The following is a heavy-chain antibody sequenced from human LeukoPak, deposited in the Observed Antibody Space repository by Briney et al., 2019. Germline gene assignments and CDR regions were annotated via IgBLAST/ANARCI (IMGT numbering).Heavy chain of an antibody. V-gene: IGHV1-18*01. J-gene: IGHJ5*02. CDR1: GYTFTSYG. CDR3: ARGLGTSPFNWFDP. Sequence: WASVKVSCKASGYTFTSYGISWVRQAPGQGLEWMAWISAYNGNTNYAQTLQGRVTMTTDTSTSTAYMELRSLRSDDTAVYYCARGLGTSPFNWFDPWGQGTLVTVSS. D-gene: IGHD2-2*01. CDR2: ISAYNGNT.